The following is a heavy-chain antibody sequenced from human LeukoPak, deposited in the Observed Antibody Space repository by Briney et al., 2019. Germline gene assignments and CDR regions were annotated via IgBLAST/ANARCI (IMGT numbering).Heavy chain of an antibody. D-gene: IGHD5-18*01. CDR1: GYTFTSYG. V-gene: IGHV1-18*01. CDR3: ARERGYSYGSPPPPDY. Sequence: ASVKLSCKASGYTFTSYGMSWMRQAPGQGLEWMGCISAYNGNTNYAQKLQGRVTMTTDTSTSTAYMQLRSLRSDDTAVYYCARERGYSYGSPPPPDYWGQGTLVTVSS. CDR2: ISAYNGNT. J-gene: IGHJ4*02.